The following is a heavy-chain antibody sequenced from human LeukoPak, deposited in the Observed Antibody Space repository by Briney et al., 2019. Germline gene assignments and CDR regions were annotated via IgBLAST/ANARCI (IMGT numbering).Heavy chain of an antibody. CDR3: ARDGKQHLARFYFDC. J-gene: IGHJ4*02. D-gene: IGHD1/OR15-1a*01. V-gene: IGHV3-21*04. Sequence: GGSLRLSCAASGFTFNSYSMNWVRQAPGKGLEWVASISSSSSSIHYADSVKGRFTISRDNARNSLTLQMNGLRAEDTALYYCARDGKQHLARFYFDCWGQGTLVTVSS. CDR2: ISSSSSSI. CDR1: GFTFNSYS.